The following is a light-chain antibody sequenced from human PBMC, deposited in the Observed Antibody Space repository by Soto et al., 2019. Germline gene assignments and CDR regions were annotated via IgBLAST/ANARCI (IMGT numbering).Light chain of an antibody. Sequence: QSALTQSASVSGSPGQSITISCTGTSSDVGGYNRVSWYQQHPAKAPKLLIFEASKRPSGVSNRFSGSKSGNTASLTISGLQAEDEADYYCCSFAGSSTVVFGGGTKLTVL. CDR3: CSFAGSSTVV. CDR1: SSDVGGYNR. J-gene: IGLJ2*01. V-gene: IGLV2-23*01. CDR2: EAS.